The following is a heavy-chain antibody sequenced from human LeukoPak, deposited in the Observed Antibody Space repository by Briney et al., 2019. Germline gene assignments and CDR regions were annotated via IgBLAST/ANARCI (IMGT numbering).Heavy chain of an antibody. D-gene: IGHD3-3*01. CDR1: GYTFTCYY. CDR2: INPNSGGT. Sequence: ASVKVSCKASGYTFTCYYMHWVRQAPGQGLEGMGWINPNSGGTNYAQKFQGRVTMTRDTSISTAYMELSRLRSDDTAVYYCARDRVTIFGVVFYGMDVWGQGTTVTVSS. V-gene: IGHV1-2*02. J-gene: IGHJ6*02. CDR3: ARDRVTIFGVVFYGMDV.